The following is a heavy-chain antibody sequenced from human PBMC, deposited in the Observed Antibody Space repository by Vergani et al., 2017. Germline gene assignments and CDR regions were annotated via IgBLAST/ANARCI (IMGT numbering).Heavy chain of an antibody. CDR3: AGGNDHGTYNPPLDP. Sequence: QLQLQESGPGLLKPSETLSLTCSVSGTSISGSSDYWAWIRQTAAKGLEWIGSAYHSGATYYNPSLESRVTILLDTSRKQFSLRLNSVTAADTAVYYCAGGNDHGTYNPPLDPWGPGTRVTVSS. CDR1: GTSISGSSDY. D-gene: IGHD4/OR15-4a*01. J-gene: IGHJ5*02. CDR2: AYHSGAT. V-gene: IGHV4-39*07.